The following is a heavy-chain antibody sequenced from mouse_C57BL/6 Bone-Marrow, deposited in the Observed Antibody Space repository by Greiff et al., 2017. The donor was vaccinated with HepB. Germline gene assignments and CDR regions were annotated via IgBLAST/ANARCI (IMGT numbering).Heavy chain of an antibody. V-gene: IGHV1-69*01. CDR1: GYTFTSYW. CDR2: IDPSDSNT. CDR3: ARGPY. J-gene: IGHJ3*01. Sequence: QVQLQQPGAELVMPGASVKLSCKASGYTFTSYWMHWVKQRPGQGLEWIGEIDPSDSNTNYNQKFKGKSTLTVDKSSSTAYMQLSSLTSEDSAVYYCARGPYWGRGKRITVSA.